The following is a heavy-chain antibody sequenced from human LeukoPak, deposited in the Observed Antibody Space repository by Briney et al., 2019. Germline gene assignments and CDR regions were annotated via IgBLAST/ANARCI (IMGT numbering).Heavy chain of an antibody. V-gene: IGHV3-33*01. CDR3: ARGPYGDYPRYYYYYYYGMDV. CDR2: IWYDGSNK. CDR1: GFTFSSYG. D-gene: IGHD4-17*01. Sequence: GGSLRLSCAASGFTFSSYGMHWVRQAPGKGLEWVAVIWYDGSNKYYADSVKGRFTISRDNSKNTLYLQMNSLRAEDTAVYYCARGPYGDYPRYYYYYYYGMDVWGQGTTVTVSS. J-gene: IGHJ6*02.